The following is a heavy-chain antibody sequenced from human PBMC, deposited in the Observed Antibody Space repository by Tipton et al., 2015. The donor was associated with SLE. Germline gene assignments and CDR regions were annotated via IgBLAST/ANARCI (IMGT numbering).Heavy chain of an antibody. J-gene: IGHJ3*02. D-gene: IGHD6-19*01. Sequence: QLVQSGGGLVQPGGSLRLSCAASGFTVSSNYMSWVRQAPGKGLEWVSVIYSGGSTYYADSVKGRFTISRHNSKNTLYLQMNSLRAEDTAVYYCARASYSSGPNAFDIWGQGTMVTVSS. CDR3: ARASYSSGPNAFDI. V-gene: IGHV3-53*04. CDR2: IYSGGST. CDR1: GFTVSSNY.